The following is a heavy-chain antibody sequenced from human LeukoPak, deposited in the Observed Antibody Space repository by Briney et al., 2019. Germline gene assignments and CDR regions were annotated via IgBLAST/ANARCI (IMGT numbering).Heavy chain of an antibody. J-gene: IGHJ1*01. CDR3: ARRVGSGWPVQH. CDR1: GYTFCSYD. CDR2: MNPNSGNT. Sequence: GASVKVSCKASGYTFCSYDINWVRQATGQGLEWMGWMNPNSGNTGYAQKFQGRLNMTRNTSISTAYMELSSLRSEDTAVYYCARRVGSGWPVQHWGQGTLVTVSS. V-gene: IGHV1-8*01. D-gene: IGHD6-19*01.